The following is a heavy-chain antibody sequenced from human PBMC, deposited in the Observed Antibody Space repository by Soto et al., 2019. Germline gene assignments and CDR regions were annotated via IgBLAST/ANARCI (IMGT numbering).Heavy chain of an antibody. CDR2: IYYGGSI. J-gene: IGHJ5*02. D-gene: IGHD3-22*01. V-gene: IGHV4-59*01. Sequence: SETLSLTCSVSGGSISSGYWTWIRQPPGKGLEWIGYIYYGGSINYNPSLKSRVIISVDTAKNQFSLRLSSVSAADTAVYYCTGVYYDVSVYSRAPGGQETSVTFSS. CDR3: TGVYYDVSVYSRAP. CDR1: GGSISSGY.